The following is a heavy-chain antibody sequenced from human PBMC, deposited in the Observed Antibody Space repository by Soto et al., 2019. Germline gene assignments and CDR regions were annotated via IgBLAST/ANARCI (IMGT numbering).Heavy chain of an antibody. V-gene: IGHV1-18*01. CDR2: VSSYNGNT. CDR3: AREVVGSYSPAAF. J-gene: IGHJ4*02. CDR1: GYTFTDHG. Sequence: QVQLVQSGPEVKKPGASVTVSCKTSGYTFTDHGIDWVRQAPGQGLEWVGWVSSYNGNTNYAYNLKDRVIMTTDASTSTAYMEMRGLRSDDTAVYYCAREVVGSYSPAAFWGQGTPVTVSS. D-gene: IGHD3-10*01.